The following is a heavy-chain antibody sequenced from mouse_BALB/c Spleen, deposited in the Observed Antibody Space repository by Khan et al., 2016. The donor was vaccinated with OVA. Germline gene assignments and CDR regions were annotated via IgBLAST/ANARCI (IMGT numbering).Heavy chain of an antibody. Sequence: EVELVESGGGLVKPGGSLKLSCAASGFTFSNYGVSWVRQTPEKRLEWVASISSGDTTYYSDSVKGRFTISRDNARNILYLQMSSLRSEDTTVYSCERDYWFAYWGQGTLVTVSA. CDR2: ISSGDTT. J-gene: IGHJ3*01. CDR3: ERDYWFAY. CDR1: GFTFSNYG. V-gene: IGHV5-6-5*01.